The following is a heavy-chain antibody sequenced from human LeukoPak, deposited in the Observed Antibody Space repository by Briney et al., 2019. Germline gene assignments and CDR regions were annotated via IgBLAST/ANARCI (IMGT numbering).Heavy chain of an antibody. D-gene: IGHD6-6*01. CDR1: GYTFTSYY. V-gene: IGHV1-2*02. CDR2: ISPNSGGT. J-gene: IGHJ4*02. Sequence: ASVKVSCKASGYTFTSYYMHWVRQAPGQWPEWMGWISPNSGGTNYAQKFQGRVTMTRDTSISTAYMELSRLRSDDTAVYYCARGQLTDYWGQGTLVTVSS. CDR3: ARGQLTDY.